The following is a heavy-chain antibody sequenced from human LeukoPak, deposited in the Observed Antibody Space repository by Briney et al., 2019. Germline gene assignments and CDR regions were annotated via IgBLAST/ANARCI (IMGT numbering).Heavy chain of an antibody. V-gene: IGHV4-31*03. J-gene: IGHJ6*03. CDR1: GDSMSNGSYY. CDR2: IYNSGST. Sequence: TPSETLSLTCTVSGDSMSNGSYYWSWLRQHPGKGLEWIGYIYNSGSTYYNPSLKSRVSISIETSKKQFSLKLSSVTDADRAVYYCARADYSGSGKYYMDVWGKGTAVTVSS. CDR3: ARADYSGSGKYYMDV. D-gene: IGHD3-10*01.